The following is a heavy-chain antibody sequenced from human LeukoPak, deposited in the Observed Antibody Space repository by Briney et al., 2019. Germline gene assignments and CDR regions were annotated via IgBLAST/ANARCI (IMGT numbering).Heavy chain of an antibody. CDR1: VFTFSSYE. V-gene: IGHV3-48*03. D-gene: IGHD2-8*02. J-gene: IGHJ4*02. Sequence: PGGSLRLSCAASVFTFSSYEMNWVRQAPGKGLEWVSYISSSGSSIYYADSIRGRFTISRDNARNSLYLQMNSLRAEDTALYYCARAWWGEGHLDYWGQGTLVAVSS. CDR3: ARAWWGEGHLDY. CDR2: ISSSGSSI.